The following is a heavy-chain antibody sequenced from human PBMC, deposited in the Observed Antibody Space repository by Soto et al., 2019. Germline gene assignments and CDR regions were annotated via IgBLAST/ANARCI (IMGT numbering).Heavy chain of an antibody. Sequence: ASVKVSCKTSGFSFSGSAVHWVRQARGQRLEWMGWIVVSSGRTDYAESLQERLTFNTDLSTNTAYMELDSLTSDDTAIYYCALFESSVSTLDYWGRGTPVPVYS. CDR1: GFSFSGSA. J-gene: IGHJ4*02. CDR3: ALFESSVSTLDY. V-gene: IGHV1-58*01. D-gene: IGHD2-2*01. CDR2: IVVSSGRT.